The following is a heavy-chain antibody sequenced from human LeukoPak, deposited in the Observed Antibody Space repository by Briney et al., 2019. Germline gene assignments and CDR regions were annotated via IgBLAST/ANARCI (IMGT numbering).Heavy chain of an antibody. CDR2: IWYDGSNK. Sequence: GGSLILSCAASGFTFSSYGMHWVRQAPGKGLEWVAVIWYDGSNKYYADSVKGRFTISRDNSKNTLYLQMNSLGAEDTAVYYCARDAGSYGDYLYYFDYWGQGTLVTVSS. J-gene: IGHJ4*02. V-gene: IGHV3-33*01. D-gene: IGHD4-17*01. CDR3: ARDAGSYGDYLYYFDY. CDR1: GFTFSSYG.